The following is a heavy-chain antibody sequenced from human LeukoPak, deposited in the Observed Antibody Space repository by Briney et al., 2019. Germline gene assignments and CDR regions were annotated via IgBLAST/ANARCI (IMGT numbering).Heavy chain of an antibody. J-gene: IGHJ6*02. CDR2: INPNSGGT. V-gene: IGHV1-2*02. CDR3: ARGSGYFDWLSPYYYYGMDV. Sequence: ASVKVSCKASGYTLTGYYMHWVRQAPGQGLEWMGWINPNSGGTNYAQKFQGRVTMTRDTSISTAYMELSRLRSDDTAVYYCARGSGYFDWLSPYYYYGMDVWGQGTTVTVSS. D-gene: IGHD3-9*01. CDR1: GYTLTGYY.